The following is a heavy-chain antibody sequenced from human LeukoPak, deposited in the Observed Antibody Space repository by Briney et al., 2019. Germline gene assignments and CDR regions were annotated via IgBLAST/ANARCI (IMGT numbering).Heavy chain of an antibody. CDR3: ASLESAKSQTDY. CDR1: GFTFSSYA. Sequence: GRSLRLSCAASGFTFSSYAMHWVRQAPGKGLEWVAVISYDGSNKYYADSVKGRFTISRDNSKNTLYLQMNSLRAEDTAVYYCASLESAKSQTDYWGQGTLVTVSS. J-gene: IGHJ4*02. V-gene: IGHV3-30*04. CDR2: ISYDGSNK.